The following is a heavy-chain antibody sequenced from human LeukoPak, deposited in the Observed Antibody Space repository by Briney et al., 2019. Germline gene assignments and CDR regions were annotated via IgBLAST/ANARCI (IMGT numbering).Heavy chain of an antibody. D-gene: IGHD3-10*01. CDR3: ARERDGSGTQRGLNY. CDR1: GGSISSGSYY. CDR2: IDISGST. V-gene: IGHV4-61*02. J-gene: IGHJ4*02. Sequence: SQTLSLTCTVSGGSISSGSYYWSWIRQPAQPAGKGLEWIGRIDISGSTDYNPSLKSRVTISVDTSKNQFSLKLSSVTAADTAMYYCARERDGSGTQRGLNYWGQGTLVTVSP.